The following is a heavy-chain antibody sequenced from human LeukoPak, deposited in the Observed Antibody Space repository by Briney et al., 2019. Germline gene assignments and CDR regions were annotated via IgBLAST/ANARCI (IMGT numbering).Heavy chain of an antibody. CDR2: IYSGGST. D-gene: IGHD6-19*01. J-gene: IGHJ1*01. CDR3: AKGTLAVASFQH. Sequence: GGSLRLSCAASGFTVSSNYMSWVRQAPGKGLEWVSVIYSGGSTYYADSVKGRFTISRDNSKNTLYLQMNSLRAEDTAVYYCAKGTLAVASFQHWGQGTLVTVSS. CDR1: GFTVSSNY. V-gene: IGHV3-66*01.